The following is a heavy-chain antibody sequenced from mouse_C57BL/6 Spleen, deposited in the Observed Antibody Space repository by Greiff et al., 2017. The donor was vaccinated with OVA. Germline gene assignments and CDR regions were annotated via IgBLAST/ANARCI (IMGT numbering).Heavy chain of an antibody. CDR1: GYAFSSSW. V-gene: IGHV1-82*01. J-gene: IGHJ2*01. Sequence: QVQLQQSGPELVKPGASVKISCKASGYAFSSSWMNWVKQRPGKGLEWIGRIYPGDGDTNYNGKFKGKATLTADKSSSTAYMQLSSLTSEDAAVYFCGRSKDGYYFDYWGQGTTLTVSS. CDR3: GRSKDGYYFDY. CDR2: IYPGDGDT. D-gene: IGHD2-3*01.